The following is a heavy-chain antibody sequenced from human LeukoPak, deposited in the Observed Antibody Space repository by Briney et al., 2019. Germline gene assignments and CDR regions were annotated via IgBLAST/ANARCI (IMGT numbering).Heavy chain of an antibody. CDR2: INPNRGGT. Sequence: GASVKVSCKASGYTFTGSYLHWVRQAPGQGLEWMGWINPNRGGTKFAQKFQGRVTMTRDISTTTVYIELSGLRSDDTAVYYCARDPGYDTSGLDYWGQGTLVTVSS. D-gene: IGHD3-22*01. J-gene: IGHJ4*02. CDR3: ARDPGYDTSGLDY. CDR1: GYTFTGSY. V-gene: IGHV1-2*02.